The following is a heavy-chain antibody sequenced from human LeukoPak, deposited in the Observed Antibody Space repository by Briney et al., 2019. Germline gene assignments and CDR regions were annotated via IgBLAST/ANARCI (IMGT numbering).Heavy chain of an antibody. CDR2: VRSKASNYAT. D-gene: IGHD2/OR15-2a*01. Sequence: GGSLRLSCEASGISFSGFVLSWVRRASGKGLEWVGRVRSKASNYATVFAESMEGRFTISRDDSKNTVYLHMNSLKSEDTAVYYCTRGFSDYFDYWGQGTLVTVSS. J-gene: IGHJ4*02. CDR1: GISFSGFV. CDR3: TRGFSDYFDY. V-gene: IGHV3-73*01.